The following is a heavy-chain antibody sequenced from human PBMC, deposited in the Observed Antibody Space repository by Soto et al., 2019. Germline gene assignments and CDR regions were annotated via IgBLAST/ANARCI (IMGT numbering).Heavy chain of an antibody. CDR3: AKIFGPGIVVVPAAISYYGMDV. V-gene: IGHV3-23*01. Sequence: GGSLRLSCAASGFTFSSYAMSWVRQAPGKGLEWVSAISGSGGSTYYADSVKGRFTISRDNSKNTLYLQMNSLRAEDKSVYYGAKIFGPGIVVVPAAISYYGMDVWGQGTTVTVSS. CDR1: GFTFSSYA. J-gene: IGHJ6*02. CDR2: ISGSGGST. D-gene: IGHD2-2*01.